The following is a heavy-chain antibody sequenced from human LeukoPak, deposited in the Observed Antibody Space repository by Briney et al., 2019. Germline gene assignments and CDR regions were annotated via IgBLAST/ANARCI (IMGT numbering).Heavy chain of an antibody. CDR2: ISGSGGRT. Sequence: PGGSLRLSCAASGFTLSSYAMSWVRQAPGKGLEWVSAISGSGGRTYYADSVKGRFTISRDNSNNTLYLQMNSLRAEDTAVYYCAKGVVVPAASDYWGQGTLVTVSS. CDR3: AKGVVVPAASDY. CDR1: GFTLSSYA. D-gene: IGHD2-2*01. J-gene: IGHJ4*02. V-gene: IGHV3-23*01.